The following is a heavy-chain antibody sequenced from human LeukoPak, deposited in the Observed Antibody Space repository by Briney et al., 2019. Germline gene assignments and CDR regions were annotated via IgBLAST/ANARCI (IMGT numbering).Heavy chain of an antibody. J-gene: IGHJ4*02. D-gene: IGHD3-16*02. Sequence: GGSLRLSCAASGFTFSSYEMNWVRQAPGKGLEWVSYISSSGSTIYYADSVKGRFTISRDNAKNSLYLQMNSLRAEDTAVYYCARAYDYVWGSYRYTDYWSQGTLVTVSS. CDR2: ISSSGSTI. CDR3: ARAYDYVWGSYRYTDY. CDR1: GFTFSSYE. V-gene: IGHV3-48*03.